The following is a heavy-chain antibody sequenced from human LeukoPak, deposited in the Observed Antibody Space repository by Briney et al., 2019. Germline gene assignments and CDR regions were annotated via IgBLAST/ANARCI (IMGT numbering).Heavy chain of an antibody. Sequence: GGSLRLSCAASGFTFSSYWMSWVRQAPGKGLEWVANIKQDGSEKYYVDSVKGRFTISRDNAKNSLYLQMNSLRAEDTAVYYCARRGGGASSWPFDYWGQGTLVSVSS. J-gene: IGHJ4*02. CDR1: GFTFSSYW. V-gene: IGHV3-7*01. CDR2: IKQDGSEK. CDR3: ARRGGGASSWPFDY. D-gene: IGHD6-13*01.